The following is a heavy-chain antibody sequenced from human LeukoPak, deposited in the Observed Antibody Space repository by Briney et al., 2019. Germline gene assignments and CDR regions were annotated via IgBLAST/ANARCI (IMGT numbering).Heavy chain of an antibody. Sequence: PGGSLRLSCAASGFTFSDYYMSWIRQAPGKGLEWVSYISSSGSTIYYADSVKGRFTISRDNSKNTLYLQMSSLRAEDTAVYYCAKDLGPIGAKARLFSTHYYGMDVWGQGTTVTVSS. V-gene: IGHV3-11*01. D-gene: IGHD6-6*01. J-gene: IGHJ6*02. CDR3: AKDLGPIGAKARLFSTHYYGMDV. CDR2: ISSSGSTI. CDR1: GFTFSDYY.